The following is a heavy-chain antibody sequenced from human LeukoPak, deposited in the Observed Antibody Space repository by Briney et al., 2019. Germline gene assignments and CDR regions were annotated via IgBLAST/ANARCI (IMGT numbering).Heavy chain of an antibody. D-gene: IGHD3-22*01. CDR3: ARGSGYSYYFDY. CDR2: IYYSGGT. CDR1: GGSISSRSYY. V-gene: IGHV4-39*01. Sequence: PSETLSLTCTVSGGSISSRSYYWGWIRQPPGKGLEWIGNIYYSGGTYYNPSLKSRVTISVDTSKNKFSLKLNSVTAADTAVYFCARGSGYSYYFDYWGQGTLVTVSS. J-gene: IGHJ4*02.